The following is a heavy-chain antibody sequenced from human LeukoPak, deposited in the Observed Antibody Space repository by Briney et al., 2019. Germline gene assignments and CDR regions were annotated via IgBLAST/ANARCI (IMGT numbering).Heavy chain of an antibody. D-gene: IGHD3-22*01. CDR3: ARSDYHYYDEPHLAYYYMDV. CDR2: INPNSGGT. J-gene: IGHJ6*03. CDR1: GYTFTGYY. V-gene: IGHV1-2*02. Sequence: GASVKVSCKASGYTFTGYYMHWVRQAPGQGLEWMGWINPNSGGTNYAQKFQGRVTMTRDTSISTAYMELSRLRSDDTAVYYCARSDYHYYDEPHLAYYYMDVWGKGTTVTISS.